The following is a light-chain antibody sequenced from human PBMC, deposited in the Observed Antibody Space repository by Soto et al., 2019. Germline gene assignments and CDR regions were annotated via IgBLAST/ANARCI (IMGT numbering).Light chain of an antibody. Sequence: ERVMTQSPATLSVSPGERATLSCRASQSVSSNLAWYQQKPGQGPRLLIYGASTRATGIPARFSGSGSGTEFTHTISSLQSEDFAVYYCQQYNNWPLTFGGGTKVEIK. V-gene: IGKV3-15*01. CDR2: GAS. J-gene: IGKJ4*01. CDR1: QSVSSN. CDR3: QQYNNWPLT.